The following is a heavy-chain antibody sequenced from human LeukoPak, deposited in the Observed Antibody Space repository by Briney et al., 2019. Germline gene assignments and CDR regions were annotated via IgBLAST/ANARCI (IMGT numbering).Heavy chain of an antibody. CDR1: GGSISITSYY. Sequence: PSETLSLTCTVSGGSISITSYYWGWIRQPPGKGLESIAVIHYSGITYYNPSLRSRVTISIDTSKNQFSLKLRSVTAADTAVYYCASAYCDTGICYTGSFDRWGQGTLVTVSS. D-gene: IGHD2-21*01. V-gene: IGHV4-39*01. CDR3: ASAYCDTGICYTGSFDR. J-gene: IGHJ5*02. CDR2: IHYSGIT.